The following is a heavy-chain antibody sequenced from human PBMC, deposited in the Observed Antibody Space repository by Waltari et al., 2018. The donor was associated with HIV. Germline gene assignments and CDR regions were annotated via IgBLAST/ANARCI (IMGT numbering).Heavy chain of an antibody. CDR1: RFNFRKYA. V-gene: IGHV3-23*04. D-gene: IGHD3-9*01. CDR3: ARVPLDILTGFGPYYFES. J-gene: IGHJ4*02. CDR2: IGASGTRT. Sequence: EAPLVESGGGLIHLAGSLSISWPGSRFNFRKYALSWVRQFSGEGLEGVSAIGASGTRTYYADAVEGRFTGSRDNSKNTLNLQMSSLRAEDTAVYYCARVPLDILTGFGPYYFESWGQGTLVTVSS.